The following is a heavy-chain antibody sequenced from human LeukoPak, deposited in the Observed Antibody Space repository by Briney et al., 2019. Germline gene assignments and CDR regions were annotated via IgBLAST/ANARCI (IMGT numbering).Heavy chain of an antibody. CDR1: GGSFSGYY. CDR2: INHSGST. V-gene: IGHV4-34*01. Sequence: SETLSHTCAVYGGSFSGYYWSWIRQPPGKGLEWIGEINHSGSTNYNPSLKSRVTISVDTSKNQFSLKLSSVTAADTAVYYCASPNYDFWSPWGQGTLVTVSS. J-gene: IGHJ5*02. CDR3: ASPNYDFWSP. D-gene: IGHD3-3*01.